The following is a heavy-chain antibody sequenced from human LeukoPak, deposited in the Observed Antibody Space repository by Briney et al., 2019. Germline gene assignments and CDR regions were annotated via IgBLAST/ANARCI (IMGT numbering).Heavy chain of an antibody. CDR2: IKSDGGT. V-gene: IGHV3-74*03. Sequence: GGSLRLSCAASGXAFSVSWMHWVRQAPGKGLVWVSVIKSDGGTAYADSVKGRFTISRDNAKNTVYLQMNSLRDEDTAVYYCAKDYFGSLEYWGQGILVTVSS. D-gene: IGHD2/OR15-2a*01. J-gene: IGHJ4*02. CDR1: GXAFSVSW. CDR3: AKDYFGSLEY.